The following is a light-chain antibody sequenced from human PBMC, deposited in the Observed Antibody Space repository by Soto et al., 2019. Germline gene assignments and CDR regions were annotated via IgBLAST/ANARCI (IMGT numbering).Light chain of an antibody. Sequence: ENVLTQSPGTLSLSPGQRATLSCRASHTISSSYLAWYQQKPGQAPRLLIYAISDRATGVPDRCRGSGSGTDFTLTITRLEPEDFAVYFCQQYDRSPRTFGQGTKVEIK. CDR1: HTISSSY. V-gene: IGKV3-20*01. CDR3: QQYDRSPRT. J-gene: IGKJ1*01. CDR2: AIS.